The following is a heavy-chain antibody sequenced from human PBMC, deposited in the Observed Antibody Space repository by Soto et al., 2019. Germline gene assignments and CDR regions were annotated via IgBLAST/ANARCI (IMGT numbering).Heavy chain of an antibody. CDR1: ELTHSRYW. Sequence: EMRLVESGGDLVQPGESLTISCAASELTHSRYWMTWVRQAPGKGLEWVGNVNPDGSETDFADFVRGRFTISRDNAKNSLYLQMNSLRVDDTAVYFCARGKGWVDSWGQGTLVTVSS. J-gene: IGHJ5*01. V-gene: IGHV3-7*05. CDR3: ARGKGWVDS. CDR2: VNPDGSET.